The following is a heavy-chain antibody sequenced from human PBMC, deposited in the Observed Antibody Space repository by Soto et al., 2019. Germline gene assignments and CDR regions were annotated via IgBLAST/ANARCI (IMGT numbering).Heavy chain of an antibody. CDR3: AKDFGGSHRLGTYYFDY. CDR1: GSTFSSYA. Sequence: EVQLLESGGGLVQPGGSMRLSCADSGSTFSSYAMSWVRQAPGKGLEWVSAISGSGGTTYYADSVKGRFTISRDNSKNTLFLQMNSLRAEDTAVYYCAKDFGGSHRLGTYYFDYWGQGTLVTVSS. J-gene: IGHJ4*02. D-gene: IGHD1-26*01. CDR2: ISGSGGTT. V-gene: IGHV3-23*01.